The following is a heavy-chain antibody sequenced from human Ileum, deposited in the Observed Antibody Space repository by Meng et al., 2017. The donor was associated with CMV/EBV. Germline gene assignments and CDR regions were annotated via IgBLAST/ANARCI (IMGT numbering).Heavy chain of an antibody. J-gene: IGHJ6*02. Sequence: GSLRLSCAASGFTFTTYAMSWVRQAPGKGLEWVSIVFGGGTPTYYAVSVKGRFTISRDNSKDTLYLQMTSLRAEDTAVYYCAKIHLARGTLAMDVWGQGTTVTVSS. CDR3: AKIHLARGTLAMDV. CDR1: GFTFTTYA. V-gene: IGHV3-23*03. D-gene: IGHD1-1*01. CDR2: VFGGGTPT.